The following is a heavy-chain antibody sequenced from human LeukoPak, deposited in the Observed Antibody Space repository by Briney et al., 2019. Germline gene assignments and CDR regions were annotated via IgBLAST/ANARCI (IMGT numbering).Heavy chain of an antibody. D-gene: IGHD6-13*01. V-gene: IGHV4-30-2*01. J-gene: IGHJ4*02. CDR1: GGSISSGGYS. Sequence: SETPSLTCAVSGGSISSGGYSWSWIRQPPGKGLEWIGYIYHSGSTYYNPSLKSRVTISVDRSKNQFSLKLSSVTAADAAVYYCARVIPSSSDIDYWGQGTLVTVSS. CDR2: IYHSGST. CDR3: ARVIPSSSDIDY.